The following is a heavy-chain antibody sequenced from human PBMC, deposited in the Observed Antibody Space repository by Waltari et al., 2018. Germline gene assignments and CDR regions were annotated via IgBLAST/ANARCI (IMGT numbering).Heavy chain of an antibody. CDR2: SIPMFGRT. V-gene: IGHV1-69*12. CDR3: ARGGGRGGSFSFHMDV. J-gene: IGHJ6*03. CDR1: GGTFGSYA. D-gene: IGHD3-10*01. Sequence: QVQLVQSGAEVKKPGSSVKVSCKASGGTFGSYAISWVRQAPGQGLEWMGGSIPMFGRTNYPQKFQARVKITADESTSIAYMELSGLRFEDTAVYFCARGGGRGGSFSFHMDVWGKGTTVTISS.